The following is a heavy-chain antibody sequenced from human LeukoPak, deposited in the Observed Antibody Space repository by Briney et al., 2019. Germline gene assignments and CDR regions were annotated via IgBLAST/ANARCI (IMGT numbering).Heavy chain of an antibody. V-gene: IGHV3-30-3*01. CDR1: GFTFSRYL. CDR2: ISYDGSNK. D-gene: IGHD2-21*01. CDR3: ARDRGAQSIWSYYDY. Sequence: QPGRSLRLSCVASGFTFSRYLMHWVRQAPGKGLEWVADISYDGSNKYYADSVKGRFTISRDNAKNSLYLQMNSLRAEDTAVYYCARDRGAQSIWSYYDYWGQGTLVTVSS. J-gene: IGHJ4*02.